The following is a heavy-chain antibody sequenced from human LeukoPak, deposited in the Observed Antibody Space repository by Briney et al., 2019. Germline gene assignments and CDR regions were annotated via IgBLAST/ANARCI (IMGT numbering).Heavy chain of an antibody. J-gene: IGHJ6*02. V-gene: IGHV3-48*04. CDR2: ISSSSTI. CDR1: GVTFGSHG. D-gene: IGHD3-9*01. Sequence: GRSLRLSCAASGVTFGSHGMHWVRQAPGKGLEWVSYISSSSTIYYADSVKGRFTISRDNAKNSLYLQMNSLRAEDTAVYYCARDEWSYDILTGYYHYYGMDVWGQGTTVTVSS. CDR3: ARDEWSYDILTGYYHYYGMDV.